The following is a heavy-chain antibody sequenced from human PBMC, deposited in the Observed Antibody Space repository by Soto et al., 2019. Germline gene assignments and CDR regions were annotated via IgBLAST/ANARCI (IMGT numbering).Heavy chain of an antibody. CDR1: GFTFSDYS. Sequence: EVQLLDSGGGLVQPGGSLRLSCAASGFTFSDYSMSWVRQAPGKGLEWVSAISGRGSTYYADSVKSRFTISRDNSKNTMYVQMNSLRAEDTAVYYCAKGSRYSGYINYFDYWGQGTLVTVSS. CDR3: AKGSRYSGYINYFDY. D-gene: IGHD5-12*01. J-gene: IGHJ4*02. V-gene: IGHV3-23*01. CDR2: ISGRGST.